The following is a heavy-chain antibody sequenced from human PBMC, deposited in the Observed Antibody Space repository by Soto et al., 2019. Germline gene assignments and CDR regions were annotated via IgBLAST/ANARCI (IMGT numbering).Heavy chain of an antibody. J-gene: IGHJ4*02. V-gene: IGHV4-39*01. CDR3: ARGPPSVLVPSAITPAPPN. CDR2: ISHSGDT. CDR1: GDSITSHDFY. D-gene: IGHD2-2*02. Sequence: SETLSLTCTVSGDSITSHDFYWGWVRRPPGQGLEWIGTISHSGDTFYNPPLRGRLTMSLDASKNQFSLRLTSVTAADTAVYFCARGPPSVLVPSAITPAPPNWGQGTLVTVSS.